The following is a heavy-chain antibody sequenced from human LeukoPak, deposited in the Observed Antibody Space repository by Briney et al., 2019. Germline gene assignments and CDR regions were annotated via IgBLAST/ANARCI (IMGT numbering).Heavy chain of an antibody. J-gene: IGHJ5*02. Sequence: SETLSLTCTVSGGSLSTFYWSWIRQPQGKGLEWIGYIYYRGSTTYNPSLKSRVTISVDTSKNQFSLNLTSVTAADTAVYYCARGGVFPSHFDPWGQGTLVTVSS. V-gene: IGHV4-59*01. D-gene: IGHD3-16*01. CDR1: GGSLSTFY. CDR2: IYYRGST. CDR3: ARGGVFPSHFDP.